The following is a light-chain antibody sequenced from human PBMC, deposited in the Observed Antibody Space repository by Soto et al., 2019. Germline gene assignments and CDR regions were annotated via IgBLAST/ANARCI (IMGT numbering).Light chain of an antibody. CDR2: DVS. V-gene: IGLV2-11*01. Sequence: QSALTQPRSVSGSPGQSVTISCTGTSSDVGGYNYVSWYQQHPGKAPKVMIYDVSERPSGVPDRFSGSKSGNTASLTISGLQAEDEADYHCSSYTTSSTLLYVFGTGTKLTVL. J-gene: IGLJ1*01. CDR3: SSYTTSSTLLYV. CDR1: SSDVGGYNY.